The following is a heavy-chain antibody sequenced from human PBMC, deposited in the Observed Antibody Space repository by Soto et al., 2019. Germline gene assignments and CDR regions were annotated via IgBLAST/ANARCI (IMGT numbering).Heavy chain of an antibody. CDR3: ASENLIAAATYGMDV. V-gene: IGHV1-3*01. CDR1: GYTFTNYA. Sequence: QVQLVQSGAEVKKPGASVKVSCKASGYTFTNYAVHWVRQAPGQRLEWMGWINAGNGNTKYSQKFQGRVTITRDTSASTAYMEVSSLRSEATAVYFCASENLIAAATYGMDVWGQGTTVTVSS. D-gene: IGHD6-13*01. CDR2: INAGNGNT. J-gene: IGHJ6*02.